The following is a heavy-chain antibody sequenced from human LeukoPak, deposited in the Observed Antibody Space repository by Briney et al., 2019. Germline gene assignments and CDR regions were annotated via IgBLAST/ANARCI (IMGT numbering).Heavy chain of an antibody. V-gene: IGHV3-21*01. CDR1: GFTFSSYS. J-gene: IGHJ4*02. CDR2: ISSSNFYI. D-gene: IGHD5-24*01. CDR3: ARVLDGYNLSPCDY. Sequence: GGSLRLPCAASGFTFSSYSMNWVRQDPGQGLDWLSSISSSNFYIYYADSIKGRFTISRDDAKNSLYLQMNGLRAEDTAVYYCARVLDGYNLSPCDYWGQGTLVTVSS.